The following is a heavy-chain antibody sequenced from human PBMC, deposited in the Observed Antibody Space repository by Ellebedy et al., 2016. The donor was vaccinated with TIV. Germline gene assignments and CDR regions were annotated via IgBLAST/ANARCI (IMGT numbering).Heavy chain of an antibody. D-gene: IGHD3-22*01. V-gene: IGHV1-46*01. Sequence: ASVKVSXKASGYTFTGYYKHWVRQAPGQGLEWMGIINPSGGSTSYAQKFQGRVTMTRDTSTSTVYMELSSLRSEDTAVYYCARDLRMYYYDSSGYYFYYYGMDVWGQGTTVTVSS. J-gene: IGHJ6*02. CDR3: ARDLRMYYYDSSGYYFYYYGMDV. CDR1: GYTFTGYY. CDR2: INPSGGST.